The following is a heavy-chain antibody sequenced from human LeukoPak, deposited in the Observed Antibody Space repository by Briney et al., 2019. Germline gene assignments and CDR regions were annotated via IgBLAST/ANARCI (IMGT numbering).Heavy chain of an antibody. Sequence: ASVKVSCKASGYTITGYYFHWVRHAPGQGLEWMGWINPNIGGTNYARTFQGRVTMTRDTSITTTYMELSRLRSDDTAVFYCATTGYGGTYDAFDIWGQGTRVTVSS. J-gene: IGHJ3*02. CDR3: ATTGYGGTYDAFDI. D-gene: IGHD4-23*01. CDR1: GYTITGYY. CDR2: INPNIGGT. V-gene: IGHV1-2*02.